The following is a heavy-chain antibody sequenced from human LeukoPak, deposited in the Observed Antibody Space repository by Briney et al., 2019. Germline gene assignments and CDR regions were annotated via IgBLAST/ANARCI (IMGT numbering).Heavy chain of an antibody. CDR1: GFTFSSYG. CDR3: ARDRTVSNYYYYGMDV. V-gene: IGHV3-33*01. J-gene: IGHJ6*02. CDR2: IWYDGSNK. D-gene: IGHD4-17*01. Sequence: PGGSLRLSCAASGFTFSSYGMHWVRQAPGKGLEWVAVIWYDGSNKYYADSVKGRFTISRDNSKNTLYLQMNSLRAEDTAVYYCARDRTVSNYYYYGMDVWGQGTTVTVSS.